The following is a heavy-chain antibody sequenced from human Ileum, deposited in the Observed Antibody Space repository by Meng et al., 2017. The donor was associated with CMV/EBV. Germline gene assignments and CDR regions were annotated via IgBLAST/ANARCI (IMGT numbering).Heavy chain of an antibody. V-gene: IGHV1-2*02. CDR1: GYAFAAYY. Sequence: ASVKVSCKTSGYAFAAYYIHWVRQAPGQGLEWMGDINPRTGGTDLAQRFQGSVTVTRDTSISTAYMELSRLRSDDTAVYYCAREVPGSIYFDYWGQGTLVTVSS. CDR3: AREVPGSIYFDY. J-gene: IGHJ4*02. CDR2: INPRTGGT.